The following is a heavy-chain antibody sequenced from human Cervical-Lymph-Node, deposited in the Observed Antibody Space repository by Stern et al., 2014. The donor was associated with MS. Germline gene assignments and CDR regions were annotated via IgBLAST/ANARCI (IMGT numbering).Heavy chain of an antibody. CDR1: GFTFNDYA. V-gene: IGHV3-9*01. CDR2: IRWNSDHI. J-gene: IGHJ4*02. D-gene: IGHD3-10*01. Sequence: EVQLLESGGGLVQPGRSLRLSCAASGFTFNDYAMPWDRRAPGKGLEWVSGIRWNSDHIGYADSVKGRFTISRDNAKNSLYLQMHSLRPEDTAMYYCAKDGVYFYGSGSYPDYWGQGTLVTVSS. CDR3: AKDGVYFYGSGSYPDY.